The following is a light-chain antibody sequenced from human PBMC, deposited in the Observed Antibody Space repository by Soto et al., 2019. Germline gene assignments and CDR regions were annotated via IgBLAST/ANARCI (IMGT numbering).Light chain of an antibody. J-gene: IGKJ1*01. CDR3: LQHYSVPPRT. Sequence: DIEMTQSPSSLSASVGDRVTIACRASQGISNDLNWYQQKPGKAPKRLIYAASSLQSGVPSRFSGSGSETEFTLTISDLQPEDFATYYCLQHYSVPPRTFGQGTKVEVK. V-gene: IGKV1-17*02. CDR2: AAS. CDR1: QGISND.